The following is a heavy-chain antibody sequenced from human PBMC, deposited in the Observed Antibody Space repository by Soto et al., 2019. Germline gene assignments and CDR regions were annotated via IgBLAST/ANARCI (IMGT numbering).Heavy chain of an antibody. J-gene: IGHJ4*02. CDR2: ISGSGGST. D-gene: IGHD3-22*01. CDR3: AKTDYYDSSGYYRSYFDY. V-gene: IGHV3-23*01. Sequence: PGWSLRLSCSASVFTFSSYAMSWFRQAPGKGLEWVSAISGSGGSTYYADSVKGRFTISRDNSKNTLYLQMNSLRAEDTAVYYCAKTDYYDSSGYYRSYFDYWGQGTLVTVSS. CDR1: VFTFSSYA.